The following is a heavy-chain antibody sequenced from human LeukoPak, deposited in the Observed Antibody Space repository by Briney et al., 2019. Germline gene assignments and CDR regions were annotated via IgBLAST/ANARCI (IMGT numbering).Heavy chain of an antibody. CDR3: ARDKTYYYDSSGYYNFDY. Sequence: GGSLRLSCAASGFTFSSFAMNWVRQAPGKGLEWVSVINDSGGNTYYADSVKGRVTISRDDSRNTLYLQMNSLRAEDTAVYYCARDKTYYYDSSGYYNFDYWGQGTLVTVSS. J-gene: IGHJ4*02. V-gene: IGHV3-23*01. CDR2: INDSGGNT. D-gene: IGHD3-22*01. CDR1: GFTFSSFA.